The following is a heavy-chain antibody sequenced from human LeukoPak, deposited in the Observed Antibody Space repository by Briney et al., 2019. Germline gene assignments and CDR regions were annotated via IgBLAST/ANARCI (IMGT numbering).Heavy chain of an antibody. J-gene: IGHJ4*02. V-gene: IGHV1-18*01. D-gene: IGHD3-22*01. Sequence: AASVKVSCKASGYTFTSYGISWVRQAPGQGLEWMGWISAYNGNTNYAQKLQGRVTMTTDTSTSTAYMELSRLTSDDTAVYYCAGLGPVDISWGQGTLVTVSS. CDR1: GYTFTSYG. CDR2: ISAYNGNT. CDR3: AGLGPVDIS.